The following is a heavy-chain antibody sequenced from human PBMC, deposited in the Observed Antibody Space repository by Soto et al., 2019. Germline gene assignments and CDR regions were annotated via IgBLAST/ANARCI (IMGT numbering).Heavy chain of an antibody. D-gene: IGHD3-10*01. CDR2: IYYSGST. CDR3: ARGPQLAPFDY. J-gene: IGHJ4*02. V-gene: IGHV4-31*03. Sequence: SETLSLTCTVSGGSISSGGYYWSWIRQHPGKGLEWIGYIYYSGSTYYNPSLKSRVTISVDTSKNQFSLKLSSVTAADTAVCYCARGPQLAPFDYWGQGTLVTVSS. CDR1: GGSISSGGYY.